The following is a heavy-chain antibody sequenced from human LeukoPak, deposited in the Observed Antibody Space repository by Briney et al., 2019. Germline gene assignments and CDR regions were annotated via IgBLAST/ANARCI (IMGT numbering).Heavy chain of an antibody. CDR2: IKNKGEGGTT. CDR3: TTDWGSGTSFIRDFDL. J-gene: IGHJ2*01. Sequence: RGSLRLSCVPATSTFTAAWMAWVRQAPGKGLEWVGHIKNKGEGGTTDYGAPVTGRSSISRDDSEDKLYLKMNSLKIALKAVYYPTTDWGSGTSFIRDFDLWGRGTLVTVSS. V-gene: IGHV3-15*01. D-gene: IGHD3-16*01. CDR1: TSTFTAAW.